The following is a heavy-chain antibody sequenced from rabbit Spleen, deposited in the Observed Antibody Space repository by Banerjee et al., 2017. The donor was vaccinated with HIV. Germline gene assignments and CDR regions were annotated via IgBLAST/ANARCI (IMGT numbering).Heavy chain of an antibody. Sequence: QEQLEESGGGLVQPGGSLKLSCKASGFDFSDYGVSWVRQAPGKGLEWIACINAATAKPVYATWAKGRFTISRTSSTTVTLRMTSLTAADRATYFCARDLLGVIGWNFYLWGPGTLVTVS. D-gene: IGHD1-1*01. CDR2: INAATAKP. CDR3: ARDLLGVIGWNFYL. CDR1: GFDFSDYG. J-gene: IGHJ4*01. V-gene: IGHV1S45*01.